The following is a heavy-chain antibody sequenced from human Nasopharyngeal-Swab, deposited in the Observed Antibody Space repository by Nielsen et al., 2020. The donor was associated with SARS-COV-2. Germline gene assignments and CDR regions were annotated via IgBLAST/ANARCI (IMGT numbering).Heavy chain of an antibody. D-gene: IGHD3-22*01. CDR3: ARDPSPYYFDSSGLPFDS. Sequence: GESLKISCTASEFNFGSYWMSWVRQAPGKGLEWVAHIKHDGSEKYYVDSVEGRFTISRDDAKNSLYLQMNSLRAEDTAVYYCARDPSPYYFDSSGLPFDSWGQGTLVTVSS. CDR1: EFNFGSYW. CDR2: IKHDGSEK. V-gene: IGHV3-7*01. J-gene: IGHJ4*02.